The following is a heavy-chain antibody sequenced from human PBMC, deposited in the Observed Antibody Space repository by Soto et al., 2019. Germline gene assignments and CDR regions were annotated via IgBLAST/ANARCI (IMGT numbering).Heavy chain of an antibody. Sequence: SETLSLTCTVSDLSISCNYWSWIRPPPGKGLEGRGHIYYSGSNHHTSSLKSRVTISVDTSKNQFSLKLSSVAAADTAVYYCARLAGDYGIDYGGQGTLVTVSS. V-gene: IGHV4-59*01. D-gene: IGHD4-17*01. CDR1: DLSISCNY. CDR2: IYYSGSN. CDR3: ARLAGDYGIDY. J-gene: IGHJ4*02.